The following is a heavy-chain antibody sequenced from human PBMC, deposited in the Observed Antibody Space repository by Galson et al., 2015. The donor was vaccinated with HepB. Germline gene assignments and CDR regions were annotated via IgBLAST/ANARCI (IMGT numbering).Heavy chain of an antibody. Sequence: SVKVSCKASGGTFSSYAISWVRQAPGQGLEWMGGIIPIFGTANYAQKFQGRVTITADESTSTAYMELSSLRSEDTAVYYCARHSSGYYTIDYWGQGTLVTVSS. V-gene: IGHV1-69*13. CDR3: ARHSSGYYTIDY. J-gene: IGHJ4*02. D-gene: IGHD3-22*01. CDR2: IIPIFGTA. CDR1: GGTFSSYA.